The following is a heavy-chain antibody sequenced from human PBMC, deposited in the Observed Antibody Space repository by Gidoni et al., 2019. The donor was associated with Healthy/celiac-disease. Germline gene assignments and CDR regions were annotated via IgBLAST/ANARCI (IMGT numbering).Heavy chain of an antibody. CDR2: ISSSSSYI. CDR1: GFTFSSYS. CDR3: ARSVSGSYFL. V-gene: IGHV3-21*01. D-gene: IGHD1-26*01. Sequence: EAQLVESGGGLVKPGGSLRLSCADQGFTFSSYSMNWVRQAPGKGLEWVSSISSSSSYIYYADSVKGRFTISRDNAKNSLYLQMNSLRAEDTAVYYCARSVSGSYFLWGQGTLVTVSS. J-gene: IGHJ4*02.